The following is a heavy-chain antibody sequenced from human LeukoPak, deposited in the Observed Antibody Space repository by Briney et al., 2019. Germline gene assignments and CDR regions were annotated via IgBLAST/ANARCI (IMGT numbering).Heavy chain of an antibody. CDR2: ISSSGSTI. CDR1: GFTFSSYE. CDR3: AGDRGDSDF. Sequence: GGSLRLSCAASGFTFSSYEMNWVRQAPGKGLEWVSYISSSGSTIYNADSVKGRFTISRDNAKNSLYLQMNSLRAEDTAVYYCAGDRGDSDFWGQGTLVTVSS. J-gene: IGHJ4*02. V-gene: IGHV3-48*03.